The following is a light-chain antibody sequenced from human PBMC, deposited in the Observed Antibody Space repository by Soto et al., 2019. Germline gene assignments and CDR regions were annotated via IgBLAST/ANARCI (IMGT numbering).Light chain of an antibody. Sequence: QSVLTQPPSVSGAPGQRVTISCTGSSSNIGAGYDVHWYHQLPGTAPKLLIYGNTNRPSGVPDRFSGSKSGTSASLAITGLQAEDEADYYCQSHDTSLSGYVFGTGTKLNVL. V-gene: IGLV1-40*01. J-gene: IGLJ1*01. CDR2: GNT. CDR3: QSHDTSLSGYV. CDR1: SSNIGAGYD.